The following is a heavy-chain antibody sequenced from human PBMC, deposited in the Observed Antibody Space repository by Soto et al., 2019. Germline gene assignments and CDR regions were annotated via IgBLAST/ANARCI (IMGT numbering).Heavy chain of an antibody. CDR3: ARTTVTSPSDAFDI. D-gene: IGHD4-17*01. Sequence: QVQLVQSGAEVKKPGASVKVSCKASGYTFTNYKITWVRKAPGQGLEWMGWISAYNGHTNYAQKFQGRVTMTTDTSTNAAYMELRSLRSDDTAVYYCARTTVTSPSDAFDIWGQGTMVTVSS. V-gene: IGHV1-18*01. CDR2: ISAYNGHT. J-gene: IGHJ3*02. CDR1: GYTFTNYK.